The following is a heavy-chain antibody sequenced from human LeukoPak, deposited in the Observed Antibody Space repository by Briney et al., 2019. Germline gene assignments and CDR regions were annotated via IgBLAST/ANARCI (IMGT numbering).Heavy chain of an antibody. CDR3: TRDRGTDGSDQLDP. CDR1: GDSITTYH. CDR2: VSGTGTI. J-gene: IGHJ5*02. Sequence: PSETLPLTCTVSGDSITTYHWTWIRQPAGKGLEWIGRVSGTGTIIYNSSLKSRVTMSVDTSKNEFSLKLNSVTAADTAVYYCTRDRGTDGSDQLDPWGQGILVTVSS. D-gene: IGHD3-10*01. V-gene: IGHV4-4*07.